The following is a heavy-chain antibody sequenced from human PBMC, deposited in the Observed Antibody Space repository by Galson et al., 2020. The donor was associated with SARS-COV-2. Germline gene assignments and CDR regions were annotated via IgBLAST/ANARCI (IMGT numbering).Heavy chain of an antibody. Sequence: ASVKVSCKASGYTFSGHYMHWVRQAPGQGLEWMGRINPNSGDTDVAQKFQGRVTMTTDTSLNTAYMELSRLTSDDTAVYYCTRGSNSSPFSRSYPGVQATQVTVAS. D-gene: IGHD3-10*01. CDR3: TRGSNSSPFSRSYP. CDR1: GYTFSGHY. J-gene: IGHJ5*02. V-gene: IGHV1-2*06. CDR2: INPNSGDT.